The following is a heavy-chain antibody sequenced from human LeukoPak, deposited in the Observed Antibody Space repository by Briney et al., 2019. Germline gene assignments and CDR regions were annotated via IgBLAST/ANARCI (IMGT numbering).Heavy chain of an antibody. CDR3: ARDWGVVVVAATGNWFDP. V-gene: IGHV1-69*04. CDR1: GGTFSSYA. Sequence: ASVKASCKASGGTFSSYAISWVRQAPGQGLEWMGRIIPIFGIANYAQKFQGRVTITADKSTSTAYMELSSLRSEDTAVYYCARDWGVVVVAATGNWFDPWGQGTLVTVSS. J-gene: IGHJ5*02. CDR2: IIPIFGIA. D-gene: IGHD2-15*01.